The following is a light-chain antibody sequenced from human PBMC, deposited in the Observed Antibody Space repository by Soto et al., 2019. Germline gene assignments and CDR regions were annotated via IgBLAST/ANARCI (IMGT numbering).Light chain of an antibody. CDR1: SGSVSTNYY. J-gene: IGLJ3*02. V-gene: IGLV8-61*01. CDR3: VLYMGGGIRV. CDR2: STN. Sequence: QAVVTQEPSFSVSPGGTVTLTCGLSSGSVSTNYYPSWYQQTPGQAPRTLIYSTNTRSSGLPDRFCGSILGNRAALTITGAQADDESDYYCVLYMGGGIRVFGGGTKLTVL.